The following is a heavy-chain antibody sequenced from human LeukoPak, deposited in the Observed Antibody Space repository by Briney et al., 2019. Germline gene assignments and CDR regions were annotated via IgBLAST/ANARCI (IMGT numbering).Heavy chain of an antibody. CDR1: GGTFSTYA. V-gene: IGHV1-69*04. J-gene: IGHJ4*02. D-gene: IGHD3-16*01. CDR2: IIPILGIT. Sequence: SVKVSCKPSGGTFSTYAISWVRQAPGQGLEWMGRIIPILGITNYALKFQGRVTITADKSTSTAYLDLGSLTSEDTAVYYCARGGINMIGGFDYWGQGTLVTVSS. CDR3: ARGGINMIGGFDY.